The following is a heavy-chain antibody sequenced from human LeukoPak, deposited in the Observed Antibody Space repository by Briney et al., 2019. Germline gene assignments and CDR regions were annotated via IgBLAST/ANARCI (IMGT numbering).Heavy chain of an antibody. J-gene: IGHJ4*02. CDR1: GASFNSDDQY. CDR2: IHPSGML. D-gene: IGHD3-22*01. CDR3: SRGLDSRKLGY. Sequence: SETLSLTCTVSGASFNSDDQYWNWLRQSPGTGLEWIGSIHPSGMLYNNPSLESRVTMSRDTFKNQFSLNLTSVTAADTAVYFCSRGLDSRKLGYWGQGILVTVSS. V-gene: IGHV4-31*03.